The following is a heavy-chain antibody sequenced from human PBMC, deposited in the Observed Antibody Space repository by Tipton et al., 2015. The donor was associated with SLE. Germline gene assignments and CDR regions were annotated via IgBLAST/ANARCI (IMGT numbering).Heavy chain of an antibody. CDR2: ISVYNGNT. J-gene: IGHJ4*02. V-gene: IGHV1-18*01. Sequence: QLVQSGAEVKKPGASVKVSCKASGYSFSTYGISWVRQAPGQGLEWMGWISVYNGNTNYTQKLQDRVTMTTDTSTNTAHMELRGLRSDDTAVYYCARLYDFSGYYRFPCDYWGQGTLVTVSS. CDR3: ARLYDFSGYYRFPCDY. D-gene: IGHD3-22*01. CDR1: GYSFSTYG.